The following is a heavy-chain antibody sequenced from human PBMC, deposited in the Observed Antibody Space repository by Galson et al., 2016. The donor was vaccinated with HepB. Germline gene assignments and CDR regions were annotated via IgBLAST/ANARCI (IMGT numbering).Heavy chain of an antibody. V-gene: IGHV3-13*05. D-gene: IGHD2/OR15-2a*01. J-gene: IGHJ4*02. CDR3: ARRHEYCPPVGCSVDY. CDR1: GFNFGSYA. CDR2: IRATGVP. Sequence: SLRLSCAASGFNFGSYAMHWVRQPTGKRLEWVSGIRATGVPFYADSVRGRFTISRDNFNNMLFLQMSSLRPDDTAVYFCARRHEYCPPVGCSVDYWGQGTLVSVSS.